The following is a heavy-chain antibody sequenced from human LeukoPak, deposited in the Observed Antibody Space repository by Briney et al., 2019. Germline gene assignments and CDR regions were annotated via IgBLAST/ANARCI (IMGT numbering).Heavy chain of an antibody. J-gene: IGHJ4*02. Sequence: SETPSLTCTVSGGSIGNFFWSWIRQSPGEGLEWIGFIYENGRTSYNPSLKSRVTISVDMSKNQFSLRLTSMTAADTAVYYCARDWELGHWGRGILDTVTS. CDR3: ARDWELGH. D-gene: IGHD1-26*01. CDR1: GGSIGNFF. V-gene: IGHV4-59*01. CDR2: IYENGRT.